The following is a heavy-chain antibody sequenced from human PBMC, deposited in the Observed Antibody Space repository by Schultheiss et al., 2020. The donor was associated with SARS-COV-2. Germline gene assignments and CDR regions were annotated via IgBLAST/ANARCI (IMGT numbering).Heavy chain of an antibody. CDR1: GFTVSSNY. J-gene: IGHJ4*02. CDR3: AKPGDIVVVVAASKPFDY. CDR2: ISGSGGST. Sequence: GGSLRLSCAASGFTVSSNYMNWVRQAPGKGLEWVSAISGSGGSTYYADSVKGRFTISRDNSKNTLYLQMNSLRAEDTAVYYCAKPGDIVVVVAASKPFDYWGQGTLVTVSS. V-gene: IGHV3-23*01. D-gene: IGHD2-15*01.